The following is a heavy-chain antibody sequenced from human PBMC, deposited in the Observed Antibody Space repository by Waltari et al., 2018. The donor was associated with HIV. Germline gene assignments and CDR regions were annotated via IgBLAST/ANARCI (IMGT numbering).Heavy chain of an antibody. V-gene: IGHV3-23*05. D-gene: IGHD1-26*01. CDR1: GFTLPTHS. CDR2: ITNNRKKA. J-gene: IGHJ4*01. Sequence: EVHLLESGGGLVKPGGSMRFPCEASGFTLPTHSMPWVRHSPWKGVVWGSGITNNRKKAYDAAFEKGRFYISRDKSNNILYLQVKRLRDEDTAVYFCAKPFGMISGAPQYFDKWGQGTSVIVSS. CDR3: AKPFGMISGAPQYFDK.